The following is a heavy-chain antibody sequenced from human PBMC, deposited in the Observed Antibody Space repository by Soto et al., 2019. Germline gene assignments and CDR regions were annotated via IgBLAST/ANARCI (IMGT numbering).Heavy chain of an antibody. CDR3: ARSRGIVGATIPSYCDY. CDR1: GYTFTGYY. D-gene: IGHD1-26*01. J-gene: IGHJ4*02. Sequence: SVKVSCKASGYTFTGYYMHWVRQAPGQGLEWMGWMNPNSGGTNYAQKFQGWVTMTRDTSISTAYMELSRLRSDDTAVYYCARSRGIVGATIPSYCDYWGQGTLVTVSS. CDR2: MNPNSGGT. V-gene: IGHV1-2*04.